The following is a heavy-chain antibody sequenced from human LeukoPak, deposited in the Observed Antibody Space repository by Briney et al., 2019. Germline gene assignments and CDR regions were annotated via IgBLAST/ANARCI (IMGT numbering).Heavy chain of an antibody. CDR3: ARGRSIQLWSRGKYFDY. CDR2: INHSGST. V-gene: IGHV4-34*01. D-gene: IGHD5-18*01. CDR1: GGSFSGYY. J-gene: IGHJ4*02. Sequence: SETLSLTCAVYGGSFSGYYWSWIRQPPGKGLEWIGEINHSGSTNYNPSLKSRVTISVDTSKNQFSLKLSSVTAADTVVYYCARGRSIQLWSRGKYFDYWGQGTLVTVSS.